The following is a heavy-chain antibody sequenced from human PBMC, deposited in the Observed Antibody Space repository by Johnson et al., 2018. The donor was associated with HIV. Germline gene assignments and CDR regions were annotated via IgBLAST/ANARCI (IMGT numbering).Heavy chain of an antibody. CDR1: GFTFSSYA. V-gene: IGHV3-30-3*01. CDR3: ANLGDYSGSNGFDI. D-gene: IGHD4-23*01. J-gene: IGHJ3*02. CDR2: ISYDGSNK. Sequence: QVQLVESGGGVVQPGRSLRLSCAASGFTFSSYAMHWVRQAPGKGLEWVAVISYDGSNKYYADSVKGRFTISRDNSKNTLYLQINSLRAEDTAVYYCANLGDYSGSNGFDIWGQGTMVTVSS.